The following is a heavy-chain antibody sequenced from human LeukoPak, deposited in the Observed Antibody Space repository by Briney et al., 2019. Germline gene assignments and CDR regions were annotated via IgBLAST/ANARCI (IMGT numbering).Heavy chain of an antibody. V-gene: IGHV3-43*02. D-gene: IGHD6-13*01. CDR2: ISGDGGST. Sequence: PGGSLRLSCAASGFTFDDYAMHWVRQAPGKGLEWVSLISGDGGSTYYADSVKGRFTISRDNSKNSLYLQMNSLRTEDTDLYYCAKAVEQQPFDYWGQGTLATVSS. CDR1: GFTFDDYA. J-gene: IGHJ4*02. CDR3: AKAVEQQPFDY.